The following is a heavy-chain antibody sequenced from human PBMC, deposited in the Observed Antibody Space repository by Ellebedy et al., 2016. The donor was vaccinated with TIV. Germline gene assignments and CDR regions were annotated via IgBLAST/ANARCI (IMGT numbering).Heavy chain of an antibody. CDR3: ARVSLVGDFLDY. CDR1: GGSIRGYY. J-gene: IGHJ4*02. CDR2: FYTTGSG. Sequence: MPSETLSLTCTVSGGSIRGYYWSWIRQPAGKGMEWIGRFYTTGSGDYNPSLQSRVTMSVDTSKNQFSLHLRSVTAADTAVYFCARVSLVGDFLDYWGQGTLVAVSS. D-gene: IGHD6-13*01. V-gene: IGHV4-4*07.